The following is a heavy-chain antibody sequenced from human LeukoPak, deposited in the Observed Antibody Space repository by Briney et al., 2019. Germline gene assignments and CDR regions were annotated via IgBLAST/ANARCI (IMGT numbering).Heavy chain of an antibody. V-gene: IGHV3-23*01. CDR1: GFTFSSYA. CDR3: AKDLRGYTYGPLDY. D-gene: IGHD5-18*01. Sequence: GGSLRLSCAASGFTFSSYAMGWVRQAPGKGLEWVSAISGSGGSTYYADSVKGRFTISRDNSKNTLYLQVNSLRAEDTAAYYCAKDLRGYTYGPLDYWGQGTLVTVSS. J-gene: IGHJ4*02. CDR2: ISGSGGST.